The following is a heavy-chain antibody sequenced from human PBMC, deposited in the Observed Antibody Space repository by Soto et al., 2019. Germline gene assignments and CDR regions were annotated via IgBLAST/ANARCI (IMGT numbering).Heavy chain of an antibody. V-gene: IGHV1-69*13. D-gene: IGHD2-15*01. CDR2: IIPIFGTA. CDR3: ARVGYCSGGSCYPGPYYFDY. Sequence: ASVKVSCKASGGTFSSYAISWVRQAPGQGLEWMGGIIPIFGTANYAQKFQGRVTITADESTSTAYMELSSLRSEGTAVYYCARVGYCSGGSCYPGPYYFDYWGQGTLVTVSS. J-gene: IGHJ4*02. CDR1: GGTFSSYA.